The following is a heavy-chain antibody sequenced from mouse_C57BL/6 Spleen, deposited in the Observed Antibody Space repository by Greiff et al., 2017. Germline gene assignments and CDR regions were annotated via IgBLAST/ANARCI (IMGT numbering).Heavy chain of an antibody. V-gene: IGHV1-80*01. CDR1: GYAFSSYW. CDR3: ARESYGNYDYYAMDY. CDR2: IYPGDGDT. Sequence: VQLVESGAELVKPGASVKISCKASGYAFSSYWMNWVKQRPGKGLEWIGQIYPGDGDTNYNGKFKGKATLTADKSSSTAYMQLSSLTSEDSAVYFCARESYGNYDYYAMDYWGQGTSVTVSS. D-gene: IGHD2-1*01. J-gene: IGHJ4*01.